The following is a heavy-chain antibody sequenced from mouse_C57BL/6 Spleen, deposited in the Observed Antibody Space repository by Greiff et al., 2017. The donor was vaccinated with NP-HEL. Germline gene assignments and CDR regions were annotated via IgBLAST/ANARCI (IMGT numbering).Heavy chain of an antibody. CDR1: GYTFTSYW. V-gene: IGHV1-69*01. CDR2: IDPSDSYT. D-gene: IGHD2-2*01. J-gene: IGHJ4*01. CDR3: ARRIYYGYYDAMDY. Sequence: QVQLQQPGAELVMPGASVKLSCKASGYTFTSYWMHWVKQRPGQGLEWIGEIDPSDSYTNYNQKFKGKSTLTVDKSSSTAYMQLSSLTSEDSAVYYCARRIYYGYYDAMDYWGQGTSVTVSS.